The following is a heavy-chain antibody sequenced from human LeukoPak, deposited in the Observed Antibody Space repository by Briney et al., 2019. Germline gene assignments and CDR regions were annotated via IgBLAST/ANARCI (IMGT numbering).Heavy chain of an antibody. J-gene: IGHJ4*02. CDR1: GFTFSNAW. D-gene: IGHD1-7*01. CDR3: TTVELWYEFAY. V-gene: IGHV3-15*01. Sequence: GGSLRLSCAASGFTFSNAWMSWVRQAPGKGLEWVGRSKGKIDVGTTDYAAPVKGKFTISRDDSKNTLYLQMNSLKPEDTAVYYCTTVELWYEFAYWGQGTLVTVSS. CDR2: SKGKIDVGTT.